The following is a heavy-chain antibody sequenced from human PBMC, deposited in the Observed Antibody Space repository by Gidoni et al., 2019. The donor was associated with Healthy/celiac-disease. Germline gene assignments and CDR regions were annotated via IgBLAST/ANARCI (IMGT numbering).Heavy chain of an antibody. CDR3: ARDWDSSGYHPYSYGMDV. CDR2: ISSSSSYI. J-gene: IGHJ6*02. D-gene: IGHD3-22*01. CDR1: GFTFSSYS. Sequence: EVQLVESGGGLVKPGGFLRLSCAASGFTFSSYSMNWVRQAPGKGLEWVSSISSSSSYIYYADSVKGRFTISRDNAKNSLYLQMNSLRAEDTAVYYCARDWDSSGYHPYSYGMDVWGQGTTVTVSS. V-gene: IGHV3-21*01.